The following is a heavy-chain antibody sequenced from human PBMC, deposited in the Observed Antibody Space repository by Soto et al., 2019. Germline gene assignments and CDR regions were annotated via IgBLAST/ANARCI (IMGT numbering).Heavy chain of an antibody. CDR2: IIPIFGKV. D-gene: IGHD3-16*01. J-gene: IGHJ4*02. CDR1: GGIFSRHS. Sequence: QVQLVQSGPEMKKPGSSVKVSCKVFGGIFSRHSINWVRLAPGQGLEWVGGIIPIFGKVNYAQKFQDRVTITADESTKKVYREVTSLKPEDTAVYYCARGELCYCKGGRCHSPFDYWGQGTLVTVS. V-gene: IGHV1-69*01. CDR3: ARGELCYCKGGRCHSPFDY.